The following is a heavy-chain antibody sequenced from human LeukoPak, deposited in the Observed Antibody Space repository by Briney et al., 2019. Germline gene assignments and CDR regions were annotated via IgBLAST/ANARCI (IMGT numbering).Heavy chain of an antibody. CDR2: IHYSGIT. Sequence: HPSETLSLTCTVSGGSITSYYWSWIRQPPGKGLEWIAYIHYSGITNHNPSLKSGVTISVDTSKNQFSLKVSSMTAADTAVYYCARHSGYCSSTRCESKVDYWGQGTLVTVSS. CDR3: ARHSGYCSSTRCESKVDY. J-gene: IGHJ4*02. V-gene: IGHV4-59*08. CDR1: GGSITSYY. D-gene: IGHD2-2*01.